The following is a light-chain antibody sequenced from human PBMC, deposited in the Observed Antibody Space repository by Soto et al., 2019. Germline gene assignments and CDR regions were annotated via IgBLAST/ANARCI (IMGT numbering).Light chain of an antibody. CDR2: DVS. Sequence: QSVLTQPSSVSGSPGQSITISCTGTSRDIGDYNYVSWYQQSPGKAPRLMIYDVSSRASGVSSRFSGSKSGNTASLTISGLQTDNEADYYCSSYAVAVVLFGGGTKVTVL. J-gene: IGLJ3*02. CDR3: SSYAVAVVL. CDR1: SRDIGDYNY. V-gene: IGLV2-14*03.